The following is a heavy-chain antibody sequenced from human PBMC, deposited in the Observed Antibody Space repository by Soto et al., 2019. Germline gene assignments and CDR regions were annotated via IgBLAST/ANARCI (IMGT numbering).Heavy chain of an antibody. CDR2: IRSGGNT. V-gene: IGHV3-23*01. Sequence: PGKGVEWVSAIRSGGNTYYAHSVKGRFTIFRDNSNNMMYLQWKSLRADDTAVYYCFFQAEDGIRDVRSVSAFLLNRSSDL. CDR3: FFQAEDGIRDVRSVSAFLLNRSSDL. J-gene: IGHJ2*01. D-gene: IGHD3-10*02.